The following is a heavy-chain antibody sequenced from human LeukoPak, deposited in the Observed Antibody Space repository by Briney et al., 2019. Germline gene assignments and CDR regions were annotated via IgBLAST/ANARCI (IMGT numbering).Heavy chain of an antibody. CDR3: AAVNSGSYPFDY. Sequence: GGALRLSCAASGFTFSSYSMNWVRQAPGKGLEWVSSISSSSSYIYYADSVKGRFTIARDNAKNSLYLQMNSLRDADKAVYYCAAVNSGSYPFDYWGQGTLVTVSS. CDR2: ISSSSSYI. J-gene: IGHJ4*02. CDR1: GFTFSSYS. V-gene: IGHV3-21*01. D-gene: IGHD1-26*01.